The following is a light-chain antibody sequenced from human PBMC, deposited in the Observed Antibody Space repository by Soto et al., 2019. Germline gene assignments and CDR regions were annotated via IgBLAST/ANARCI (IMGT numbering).Light chain of an antibody. J-gene: IGKJ3*01. Sequence: EIVLTQSPGTLSLSPAERATLSCRASQSVSSSFLAWYQQKPGQAPRLLIYGASSSDTGIPDRFSGSGSVTDFTLTISRLEPEDVAVDYCQLYDSSLSAFGTATKVDSK. V-gene: IGKV3-20*01. CDR1: QSVSSSF. CDR2: GAS. CDR3: QLYDSSLSA.